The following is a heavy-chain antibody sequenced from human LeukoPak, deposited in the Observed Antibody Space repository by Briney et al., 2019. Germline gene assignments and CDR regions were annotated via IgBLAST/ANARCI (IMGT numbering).Heavy chain of an antibody. J-gene: IGHJ4*02. CDR3: AKVGTYEILTGYSPHLDY. CDR2: TSGGGGST. Sequence: GGSLRPSCAASGFVFSSYAMTWVRQTPGKGLEWVSDTSGGGGSTYYADSVKGRFTISRDNSKDTLYLQLNSLRAEATAVYYCAKVGTYEILTGYSPHLDYWGQGTLVTVSS. CDR1: GFVFSSYA. V-gene: IGHV3-23*01. D-gene: IGHD3-9*01.